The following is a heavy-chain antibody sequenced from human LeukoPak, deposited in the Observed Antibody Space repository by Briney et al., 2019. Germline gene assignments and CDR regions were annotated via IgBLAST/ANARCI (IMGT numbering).Heavy chain of an antibody. Sequence: PETLSLTCTVSGGSISSYYWSWIRQPPGKGLEWIGYIYYSGSTNYNPSLKSRVTISVDTSKNQFSLKVSSVTAADTAVYYCARAPGNDYYPYYYMDVWGKGTTVTVSS. CDR3: ARAPGNDYYPYYYMDV. V-gene: IGHV4-59*01. CDR2: IYYSGST. CDR1: GGSISSYY. J-gene: IGHJ6*03. D-gene: IGHD4/OR15-4a*01.